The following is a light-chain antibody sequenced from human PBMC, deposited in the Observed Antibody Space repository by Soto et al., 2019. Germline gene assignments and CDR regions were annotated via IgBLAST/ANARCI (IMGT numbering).Light chain of an antibody. J-gene: IGLJ1*01. CDR3: CSYAASYTYV. V-gene: IGLV2-11*01. CDR2: DVS. CDR1: SSDVGGYNY. Sequence: QSALTQPRSVSGSPGQSVTISCTGTSSDVGGYNYVSWYQHHPGKAPKLMIYDVSRRPSGVPDHFSGSKSGNTASLTISGLQAEDEADYYCCSYAASYTYVFGTGTKLNVL.